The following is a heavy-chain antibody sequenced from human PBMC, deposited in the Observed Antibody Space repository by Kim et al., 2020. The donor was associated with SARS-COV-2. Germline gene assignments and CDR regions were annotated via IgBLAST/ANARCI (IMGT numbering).Heavy chain of an antibody. CDR3: AKFLSGWYRDYGMDV. V-gene: IGHV3-30*18. D-gene: IGHD6-19*01. CDR1: GFTFSSYG. CDR2: ISYDGSNT. J-gene: IGHJ6*02. Sequence: GGSLRLSCAASGFTFSSYGMHWVRQAPGKGLEWVAVISYDGSNTYYADSVKGRFTISRDNSKNTLYLQMNSLRAEDTAVYYCAKFLSGWYRDYGMDVWGQGTTVTVSS.